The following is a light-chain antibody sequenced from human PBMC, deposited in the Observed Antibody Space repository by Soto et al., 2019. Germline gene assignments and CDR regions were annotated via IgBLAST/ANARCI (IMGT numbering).Light chain of an antibody. CDR1: SSDVGSYNL. Sequence: SVLAQPASVSGSPGQSMTISCTGTSSDVGSYNLVSWYQQHPGKAPKLMIYEVSKRPSGVSNRFSGSKSGNTASLTISGLQAEDEADYYCCSYAGSSTYVFGTGTKVTVL. J-gene: IGLJ1*01. CDR3: CSYAGSSTYV. V-gene: IGLV2-23*02. CDR2: EVS.